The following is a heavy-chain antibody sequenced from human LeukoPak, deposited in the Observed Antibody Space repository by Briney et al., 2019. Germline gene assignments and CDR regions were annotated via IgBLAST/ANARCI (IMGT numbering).Heavy chain of an antibody. CDR2: TYYRSKWYN. CDR3: ARDPLRGDTFDP. D-gene: IGHD3-16*01. Sequence: SQTLSLTCAISGDSVPSNSAAWNWIRQSPSRGLEWLGRTYYRSKWYNDYAGSVRSRITINANTSKNQFSLQLNSVTPEDTAVYYCARDPLRGDTFDPWGQGTMVTVSS. J-gene: IGHJ3*01. CDR1: GDSVPSNSAA. V-gene: IGHV6-1*01.